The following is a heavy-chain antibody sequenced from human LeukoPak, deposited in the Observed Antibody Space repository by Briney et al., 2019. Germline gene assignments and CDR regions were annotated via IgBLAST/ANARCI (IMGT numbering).Heavy chain of an antibody. CDR1: GGSITSTNW. CDR2: ISLSGLT. Sequence: SETLSLTCDVSGGSITSTNWWSWVRQPPGQGLEWIGEISLSGLTNYNPSLKSRVTMSLDKSKNHLSLSLTSVTAADTAVYYCSRESGPFCPFGHWGQGTLVTVSS. D-gene: IGHD1-26*01. CDR3: SRESGPFCPFGH. J-gene: IGHJ4*02. V-gene: IGHV4-4*02.